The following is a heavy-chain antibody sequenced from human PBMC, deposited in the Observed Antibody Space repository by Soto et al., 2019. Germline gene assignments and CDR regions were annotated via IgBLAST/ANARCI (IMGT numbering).Heavy chain of an antibody. CDR2: ILPMFGAV. D-gene: IGHD3-3*01. V-gene: IGHV1-69*06. CDR3: ARPKRSGYDRGDSYYHTMDV. CDR1: GGTSSNFV. J-gene: IGHJ6*02. Sequence: QMRLVQSGAEVKNSGSSVKVSCKASGGTSSNFVITWVRQVPGQGLEWLGGILPMFGAVKYEQKFQDRLTITADRSPYTASMELGSLGSEDTAVYYCARPKRSGYDRGDSYYHTMDVWGHGTTVTVS.